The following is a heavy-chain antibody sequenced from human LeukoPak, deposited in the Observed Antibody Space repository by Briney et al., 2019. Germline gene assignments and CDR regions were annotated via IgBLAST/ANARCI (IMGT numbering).Heavy chain of an antibody. CDR2: INPSGGST. V-gene: IGHV1-46*01. D-gene: IGHD2-21*02. CDR1: GYTFTSYY. Sequence: ASVKVSCKASGYTFTSYYMHWVRQAPGQGLEWMGVINPSGGSTSYAQKFQGRVTMTMDTSTSTVYMELSSLRSEDTAVYYCANSSVMVTAYYFDYWGQGTLVTVSS. CDR3: ANSSVMVTAYYFDY. J-gene: IGHJ4*02.